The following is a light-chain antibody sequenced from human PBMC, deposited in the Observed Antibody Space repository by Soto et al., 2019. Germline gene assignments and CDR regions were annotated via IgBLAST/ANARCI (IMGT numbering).Light chain of an antibody. CDR2: GAS. CDR3: QQYGGSPQT. V-gene: IGKV3-20*01. CDR1: QSVSSSC. Sequence: EIVLTQSPGTLSLSPGEGATLSCRASQSVSSSCLAWYQQKPGQAPRLLIYGASARATGIPDRFSGSGSGTDFILSISRLEPEDFAVYYCQQYGGSPQTFGQGTRLEIK. J-gene: IGKJ5*01.